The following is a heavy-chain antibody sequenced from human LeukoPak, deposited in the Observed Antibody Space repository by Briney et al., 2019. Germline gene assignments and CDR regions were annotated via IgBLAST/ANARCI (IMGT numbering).Heavy chain of an antibody. D-gene: IGHD3-22*01. CDR3: ARGITMIVVGYDY. CDR1: GYTFTGYY. CDR2: INPNSGGT. Sequence: ASVKVSCKASGYTFTGYYMHWVRQAPGQGLEWMGWINPNSGGTNHAQKFQGRVTMTRDTSISTAYMELSRLRSDDTAVYYCARGITMIVVGYDYWGQGTLVTVSS. J-gene: IGHJ4*02. V-gene: IGHV1-2*02.